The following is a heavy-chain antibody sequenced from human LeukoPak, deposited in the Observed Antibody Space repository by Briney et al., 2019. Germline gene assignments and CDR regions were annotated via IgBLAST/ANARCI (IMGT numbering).Heavy chain of an antibody. CDR3: ASGTTYSSGWYGGGAFDI. CDR2: ISAYNGNT. CDR1: GYTFTSYG. V-gene: IGHV1-18*01. D-gene: IGHD6-19*01. J-gene: IGHJ3*02. Sequence: ASVKVSCKASGYTFTSYGISWVRQAPGQGLEWMGWISAYNGNTNYAQKLQGRVTKTTDTSTSTAYMELRSLRSDDTAVYYCASGTTYSSGWYGGGAFDIWGQGTMVTVSS.